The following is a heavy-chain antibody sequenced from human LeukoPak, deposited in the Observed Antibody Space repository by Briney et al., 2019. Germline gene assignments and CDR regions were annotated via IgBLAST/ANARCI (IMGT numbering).Heavy chain of an antibody. V-gene: IGHV1-2*02. J-gene: IGHJ4*02. CDR1: GYTFTGYY. CDR3: ARDQWLRMATIPDY. CDR2: INPNSGGT. D-gene: IGHD5-24*01. Sequence: ASVKVSCKASGYTFTGYYMHWVRQAPGQGLEWMGWINPNSGGTNYAQKFQGRVTMTRDTSISTAYMELSRLRSDDTAVYYCARDQWLRMATIPDYWGQGTLVTVSS.